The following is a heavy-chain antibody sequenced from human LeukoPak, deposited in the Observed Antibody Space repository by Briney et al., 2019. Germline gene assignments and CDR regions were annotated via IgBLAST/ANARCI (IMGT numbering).Heavy chain of an antibody. Sequence: GGSLRLSCAASGFTVSSNYMSWVRQAPGKGLEWVSVIYSGGSTYYADSVKGRFTISRDNSKSTLYLQMNSLRAEDTAVYYCARGTNSATFDYWGQGTLVTVSS. CDR2: IYSGGST. D-gene: IGHD1-1*01. CDR3: ARGTNSATFDY. CDR1: GFTVSSNY. V-gene: IGHV3-53*01. J-gene: IGHJ4*02.